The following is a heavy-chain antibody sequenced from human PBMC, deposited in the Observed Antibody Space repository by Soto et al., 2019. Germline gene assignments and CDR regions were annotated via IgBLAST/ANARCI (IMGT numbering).Heavy chain of an antibody. J-gene: IGHJ5*02. CDR1: GYSFTSYW. Sequence: GESLKISCKGSGYSFTSYWIGWVRQMPGKGLEWMGIIYPGDSDTRYSPSFQGQVTISADKSISTAYLQWSSLKASDTAMYYCARSGYSSSWDYNWFDPWGQGTLVTVS. CDR3: ARSGYSSSWDYNWFDP. CDR2: IYPGDSDT. V-gene: IGHV5-51*01. D-gene: IGHD6-13*01.